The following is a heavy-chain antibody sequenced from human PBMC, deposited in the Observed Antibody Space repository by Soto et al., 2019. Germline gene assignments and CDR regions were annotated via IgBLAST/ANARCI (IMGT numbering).Heavy chain of an antibody. V-gene: IGHV3-23*01. CDR3: AKDMRPDGVWDFDY. CDR2: VSQDGTA. J-gene: IGHJ4*02. CDR1: GFTFSTYT. Sequence: VQLLESGGGLAQPGGSLRLSCAASGFTFSTYTMAWVRQAPGRGPEWVAGVSQDGTAHYADSVKGRFTISRDNYRDTVCLQMITLGGEDTAVYYCAKDMRPDGVWDFDYWGQGTLVTVAS. D-gene: IGHD4-17*01.